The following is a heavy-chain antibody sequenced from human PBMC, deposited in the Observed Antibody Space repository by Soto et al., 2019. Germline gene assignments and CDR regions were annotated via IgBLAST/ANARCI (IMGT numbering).Heavy chain of an antibody. J-gene: IGHJ6*02. V-gene: IGHV1-18*04. CDR1: GYTFTSYG. CDR3: ARAVGYSSGWYVLGSYYGMDV. CDR2: ISAYNGNT. Sequence: QVQLVQSGAEVKKPGASVKVSCKASGYTFTSYGISWVRQAPGQGLEWMGWISAYNGNTNYAQKLQGRVTMTTDTSTSTAYMELRSLRSDDTAVYYCARAVGYSSGWYVLGSYYGMDVWGQGTTVTVSS. D-gene: IGHD6-19*01.